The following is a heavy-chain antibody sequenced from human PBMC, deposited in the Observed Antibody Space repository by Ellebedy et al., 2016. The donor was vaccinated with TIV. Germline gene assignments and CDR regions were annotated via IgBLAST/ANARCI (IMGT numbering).Heavy chain of an antibody. Sequence: PGGSLRLSCAASGFTVSGNYMSWVRQAPGKGLEWFSVIYSGGNTHYADAVKGRFTISRDNSNNTLYLQLNNLRAEDTAIYYCTRLYGGRHYWGQGALVTVSS. CDR2: IYSGGNT. V-gene: IGHV3-53*01. J-gene: IGHJ4*02. CDR1: GFTVSGNY. D-gene: IGHD5-12*01. CDR3: TRLYGGRHY.